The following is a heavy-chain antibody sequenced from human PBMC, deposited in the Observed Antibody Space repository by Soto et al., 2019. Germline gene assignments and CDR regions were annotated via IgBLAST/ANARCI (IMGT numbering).Heavy chain of an antibody. D-gene: IGHD2-8*01. V-gene: IGHV3-30*18. Sequence: QVQLVESGGGVVQPGRSLRLSCAASGFTFSSYGMHWVRQAPGKGLEWVAVISYDGSNKYYADSVKGRFTISRDNSKNTLYLQMNSLRAEDTAVYYCAKDMNGYDAFDIWGQVTMVTVSS. CDR3: AKDMNGYDAFDI. CDR1: GFTFSSYG. CDR2: ISYDGSNK. J-gene: IGHJ3*02.